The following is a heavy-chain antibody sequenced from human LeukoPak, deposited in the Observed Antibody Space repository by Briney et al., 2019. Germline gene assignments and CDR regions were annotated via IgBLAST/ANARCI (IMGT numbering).Heavy chain of an antibody. V-gene: IGHV1-2*06. J-gene: IGHJ5*02. CDR2: INPKSGDT. CDR1: GYTFTAYY. Sequence: ASVKVSCKASGYTFTAYYMHWVRQAPGQGLEWMGRINPKSGDTNYAQKFQDRVTMTRDTSMSTAYMEISRLRYDDTAVYYCGRGIRSFDPWGQGTLVTVSS. CDR3: GRGIRSFDP.